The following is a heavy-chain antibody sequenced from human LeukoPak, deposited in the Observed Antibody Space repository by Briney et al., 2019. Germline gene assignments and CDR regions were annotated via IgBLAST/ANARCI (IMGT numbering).Heavy chain of an antibody. V-gene: IGHV4-31*03. D-gene: IGHD2-2*01. CDR2: IYYSGST. CDR1: GGSISSGGYY. CDR3: ARGLVVPAAYFDY. Sequence: KTSQTLSLTCTVSGGSISSGGYYWSWIRQHPGKGLEWIGYIYYSGSTYYNPSLKSRVTISVDTSKNQFSLKLSSVTAADTAVYYCARGLVVPAAYFDYWGRGTLVTVSS. J-gene: IGHJ4*02.